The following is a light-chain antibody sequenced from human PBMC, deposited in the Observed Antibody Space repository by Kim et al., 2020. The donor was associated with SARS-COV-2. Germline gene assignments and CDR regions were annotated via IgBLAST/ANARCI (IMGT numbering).Light chain of an antibody. CDR3: QRYDSHAYT. CDR1: QSVSSW. Sequence: DIQMTQSPSTLSASVGDRVTITCRASQSVSSWLAWYQQKPGKAPKLLIYKASTLEGGVPSRFSGRGSGTEFTLTIKSLQPDDFATYSCQRYDSHAYTFGQGTKLEI. J-gene: IGKJ2*01. CDR2: KAS. V-gene: IGKV1-5*03.